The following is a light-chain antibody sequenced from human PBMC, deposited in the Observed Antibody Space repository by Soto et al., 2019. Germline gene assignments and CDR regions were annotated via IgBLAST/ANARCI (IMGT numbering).Light chain of an antibody. CDR3: QQRDSWPIT. Sequence: EIVLTQSPATLSLSPGERATLSCRASQSVSSYLAWYQQKPGQAPRLLIYGASSRATGIPARFSGSGSGTDFTLTINSLEPDDFAVYYCQQRDSWPITFGQGTRLEIK. CDR2: GAS. J-gene: IGKJ5*01. V-gene: IGKV3-11*01. CDR1: QSVSSY.